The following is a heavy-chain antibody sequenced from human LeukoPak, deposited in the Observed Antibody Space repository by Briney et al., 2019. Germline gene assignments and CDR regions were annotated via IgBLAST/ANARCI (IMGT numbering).Heavy chain of an antibody. J-gene: IGHJ4*02. D-gene: IGHD3-10*01. Sequence: SSETLSLTCTVSGGSISSSSYYWGWIRQPPGKGLEWIGSIYYSGSTYYNPSLKSRVTISVDTSKNQFSLKLSSVTAADTAVYYCARRRYLITMVRGVITYFDYWGQGTLVTVSS. CDR3: ARRRYLITMVRGVITYFDY. CDR2: IYYSGST. CDR1: GGSISSSSYY. V-gene: IGHV4-39*01.